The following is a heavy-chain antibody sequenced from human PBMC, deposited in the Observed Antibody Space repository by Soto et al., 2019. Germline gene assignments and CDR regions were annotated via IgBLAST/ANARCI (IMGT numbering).Heavy chain of an antibody. D-gene: IGHD2-2*01. Sequence: EVQLLESGGGLVQPGGSLRLSCAASGFSFNNYAMNWVRQAPGQGLEWVSPISDSGSTYYADSVKGRSTISRDNSKNTLYLQMKSPRAEHTAIYFCAKDVGGHYCTPTSCLYFFHTWGRGTLVTVSS. CDR1: GFSFNNYA. CDR3: AKDVGGHYCTPTSCLYFFHT. CDR2: ISDSGST. V-gene: IGHV3-23*01. J-gene: IGHJ4*02.